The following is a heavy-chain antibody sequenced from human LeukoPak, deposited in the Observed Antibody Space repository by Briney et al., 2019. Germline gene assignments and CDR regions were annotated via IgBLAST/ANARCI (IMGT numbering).Heavy chain of an antibody. CDR3: AKDRRYDSSWYGAGDY. V-gene: IGHV3-23*01. CDR2: SSGTDGGT. J-gene: IGHJ4*02. Sequence: PGGTLRLSCAASGFTVSSYGMTWVRQAPGKGLEWVSSSSGTDGGTYYADSVKGRFTISRDNSKNTLYLQMNSLRAEDTAVYYCAKDRRYDSSWYGAGDYWGQGTLVTVSS. D-gene: IGHD6-13*01. CDR1: GFTVSSYG.